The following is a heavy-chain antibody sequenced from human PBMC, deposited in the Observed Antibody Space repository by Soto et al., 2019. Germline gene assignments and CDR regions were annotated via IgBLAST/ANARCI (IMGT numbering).Heavy chain of an antibody. Sequence: QVQLVQSGAEVKKPGASVKVSCKASGYTFTSYGISWVRQAPGQGLEWMGWISAYNGNTNYAQKLQGRVTMTTDTSTSTSVMEPRSLRSVDTAVYYCARSIAAAVDFVYWGQGTLVTVSS. D-gene: IGHD6-13*01. CDR1: GYTFTSYG. J-gene: IGHJ4*02. V-gene: IGHV1-18*01. CDR2: ISAYNGNT. CDR3: ARSIAAAVDFVY.